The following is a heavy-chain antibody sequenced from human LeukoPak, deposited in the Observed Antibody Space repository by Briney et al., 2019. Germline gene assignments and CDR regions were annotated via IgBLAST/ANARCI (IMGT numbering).Heavy chain of an antibody. J-gene: IGHJ4*02. Sequence: ASVKVSCKASGYTFTGYYMHWVRQAPGQGLEWMGWINPNSGGTNYAQKFQGRVTMTRDTSISTAYMELSRLRSDDAAVYYCARVRDGTTWNSIDYWGQGTLVTVSS. CDR3: ARVRDGTTWNSIDY. CDR2: INPNSGGT. CDR1: GYTFTGYY. V-gene: IGHV1-2*02. D-gene: IGHD1-1*01.